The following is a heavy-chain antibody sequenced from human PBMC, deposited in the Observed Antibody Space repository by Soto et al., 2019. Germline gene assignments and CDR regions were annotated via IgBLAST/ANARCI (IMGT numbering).Heavy chain of an antibody. D-gene: IGHD5-12*01. Sequence: PSETLSLTCTVSGGSISSYHWSWIRQPPGKGLEWIGYIYYSGSTNYNPSLKSRVTISVDTSKNQFSLKLSSVTAADTAVYYCARVKRVEMATIDAYYFDYWGQGTLVTVSS. CDR3: ARVKRVEMATIDAYYFDY. V-gene: IGHV4-59*01. CDR2: IYYSGST. CDR1: GGSISSYH. J-gene: IGHJ4*02.